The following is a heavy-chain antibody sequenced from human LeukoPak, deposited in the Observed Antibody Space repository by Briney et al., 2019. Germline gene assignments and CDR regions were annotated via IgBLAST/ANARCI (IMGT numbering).Heavy chain of an antibody. CDR3: ARTTYYYGSGSYGY. CDR2: INHSGST. V-gene: IGHV4-30-2*01. D-gene: IGHD3-10*01. Sequence: SQTLSLTCTVSGGSISSGGYYWSWIRQPPGRGLEWIGEINHSGSTNYNPSLKSRVTISVDTSKNQFSLKLSSVTAADTAVYYCARTTYYYGSGSYGYWGQGTLVTVSS. J-gene: IGHJ4*02. CDR1: GGSISSGGYY.